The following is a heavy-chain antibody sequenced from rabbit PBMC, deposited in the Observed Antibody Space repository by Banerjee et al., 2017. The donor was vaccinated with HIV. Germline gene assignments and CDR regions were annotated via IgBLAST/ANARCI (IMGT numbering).Heavy chain of an antibody. J-gene: IGHJ4*01. CDR2: IDTGSSGRT. CDR3: ARDGASGYNFNL. Sequence: QEQLEESGGGLVKPEGSLTLTCKASGFSFSSGYDMCWVRQAPGKGLEWIGCIDTGSSGRTYYASWAKGRFTISKTSSTTVTLQMTSLTAADTATYFCARDGASGYNFNLWGPGTLVTVS. D-gene: IGHD1-1*01. V-gene: IGHV1S45*01. CDR1: GFSFSSGYD.